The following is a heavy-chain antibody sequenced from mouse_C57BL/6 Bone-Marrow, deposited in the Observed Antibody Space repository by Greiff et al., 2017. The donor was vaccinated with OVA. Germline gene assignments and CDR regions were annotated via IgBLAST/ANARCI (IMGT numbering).Heavy chain of an antibody. CDR3: AGFRAMIY. CDR1: GYTFTDYA. Sequence: QVQLQQSGPELVRPGVSVKISCKGSGYTFTDYAMHWVQQSHAKSLEWIGVISTYYGDASYIQKFKDKSTMTVDKTSSTAYMEMTRLTSEDSAFYCCAGFRAMIYWGHGTSVTFSS. CDR2: ISTYYGDA. J-gene: IGHJ4*01. V-gene: IGHV1-67*01.